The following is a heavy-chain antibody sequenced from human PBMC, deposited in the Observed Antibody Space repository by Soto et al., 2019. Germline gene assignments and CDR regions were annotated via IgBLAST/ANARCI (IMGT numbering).Heavy chain of an antibody. J-gene: IGHJ4*02. CDR1: GGSISSGDYY. V-gene: IGHV4-30-4*01. CDR3: ARVAAGGGAVAGNFVY. CDR2: IYYSGST. D-gene: IGHD6-19*01. Sequence: SETLSLTCTVSGGSISSGDYYWSWIRQPPGKGLEWIGYIYYSGSTYYNPSLKSRVTISVDTSKNQFSLKLSSVTAADTAVYYCARVAAGGGAVAGNFVYWGQGTLVTVSS.